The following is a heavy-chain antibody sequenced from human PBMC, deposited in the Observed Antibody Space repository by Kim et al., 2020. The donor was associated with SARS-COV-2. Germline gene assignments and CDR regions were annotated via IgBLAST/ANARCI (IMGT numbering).Heavy chain of an antibody. CDR3: ARDVGHYSLNYFDY. D-gene: IGHD3-10*01. CDR1: GYTFTSYG. V-gene: IGHV1-18*01. J-gene: IGHJ4*02. Sequence: ASVKVSCKASGYTFTSYGISWVRQAPGQGLEWMGWISAYNGNTNYAQKLQGRVTMTTDTSTSTAYMELRSLRSDDTAVYYCARDVGHYSLNYFDYWGQGTLVTVSS. CDR2: ISAYNGNT.